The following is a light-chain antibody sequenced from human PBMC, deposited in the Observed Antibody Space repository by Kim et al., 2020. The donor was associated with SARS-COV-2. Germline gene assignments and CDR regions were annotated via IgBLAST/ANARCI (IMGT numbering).Light chain of an antibody. CDR2: DVS. Sequence: GQSITISCTGTSSLVGNYNDVCWYQQHPDKAPKLIIDDVSYRPSGVSTRFSGSKSGNTASLTISGRQAADEADYYCTSYTGADTVVFGGGTQLTVL. J-gene: IGLJ2*01. CDR3: TSYTGADTVV. CDR1: SSLVGNYND. V-gene: IGLV2-14*03.